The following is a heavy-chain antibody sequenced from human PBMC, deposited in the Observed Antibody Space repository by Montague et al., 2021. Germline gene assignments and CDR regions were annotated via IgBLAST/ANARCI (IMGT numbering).Heavy chain of an antibody. Sequence: SETLSLTCNVSGGAISSSSCYWGWIRQPPGKGLEWIGSIYYSGSTYYSPSLKSRVTISADTSQKQFSLKLRSVTAADTTVDDRARTSKFRENECNYYYNALDVWGQGTTVTVSS. CDR1: GGAISSSSCY. CDR2: IYYSGST. D-gene: IGHD2/OR15-2a*01. V-gene: IGHV4-39*01. CDR3: ARTSKFRENECNYYYNALDV. J-gene: IGHJ6*02.